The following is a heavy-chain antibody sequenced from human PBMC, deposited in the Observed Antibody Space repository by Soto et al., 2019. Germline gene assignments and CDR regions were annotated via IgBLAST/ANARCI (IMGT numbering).Heavy chain of an antibody. D-gene: IGHD6-19*01. CDR2: IYYSGST. V-gene: IGHV4-59*01. CDR1: GGSISTDY. CDR3: ARSRGSGWSFDY. Sequence: QVQLQESGPGLVKPSETLSLTCTVSGGSISTDYWSWFRQFPGKGLEWIGYIYYSGSTKYNPSLSSRVTISLDKAKNQFSLKLTSLNTADTAVYYWARSRGSGWSFDYWGQGTLVTVSS. J-gene: IGHJ4*02.